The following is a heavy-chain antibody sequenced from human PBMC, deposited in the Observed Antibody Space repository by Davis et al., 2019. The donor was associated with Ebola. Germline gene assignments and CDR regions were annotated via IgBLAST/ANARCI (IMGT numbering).Heavy chain of an antibody. CDR3: AKDSSSSGNYYYGMDV. V-gene: IGHV3-7*03. CDR1: GFTFSSYW. D-gene: IGHD6-13*01. J-gene: IGHJ6*04. Sequence: GGSLRLSCAASGFTFSSYWMSWVRQAPGKGLEWVANIKQDGSEKYYADSVKGRFTISRDNAKNSLYLQMNSLRAEDTALYYCAKDSSSSGNYYYGMDVWGKGTTVTVSS. CDR2: IKQDGSEK.